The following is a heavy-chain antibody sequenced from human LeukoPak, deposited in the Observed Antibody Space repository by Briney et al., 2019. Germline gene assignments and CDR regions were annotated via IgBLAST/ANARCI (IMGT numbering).Heavy chain of an antibody. CDR3: AREPARDLVGFDI. Sequence: ASVNVSCKASGYTFTGYYMHWVRQAPGQGLEWMGWINPNSGGTNYAQKFQGRVTMTRDTSISTAYMELSRLSSDDTAVYYCAREPARDLVGFDIWGQGTMVTVSS. J-gene: IGHJ3*02. CDR2: INPNSGGT. D-gene: IGHD3-10*01. CDR1: GYTFTGYY. V-gene: IGHV1-2*02.